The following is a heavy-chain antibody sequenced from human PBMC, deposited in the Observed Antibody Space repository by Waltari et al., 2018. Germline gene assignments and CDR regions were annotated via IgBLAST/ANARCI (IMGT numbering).Heavy chain of an antibody. CDR3: AILGRGSYHVWDY. D-gene: IGHD1-26*01. J-gene: IGHJ4*02. V-gene: IGHV1-69*13. CDR1: GCTVSSYA. CDR2: IIPILGTA. Sequence: QVQLVQSGAEVTKPGSTLKVDCKYAGCTVSSYALSRVRQAPGQGLELMGGIIPILGTANYAQKFPGRVTLTADEYTSTAYMELSSLRSEDTAVYYRAILGRGSYHVWDYWGQGTLVTVSS.